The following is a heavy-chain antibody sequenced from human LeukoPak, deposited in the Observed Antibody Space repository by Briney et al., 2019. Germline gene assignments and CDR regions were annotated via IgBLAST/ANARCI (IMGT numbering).Heavy chain of an antibody. J-gene: IGHJ4*02. CDR3: AVDYGSGSYYNPLDY. CDR1: GYTFTSYG. CDR2: ISAYNGNT. Sequence: SVKVSCKASGYTFTSYGISWVRQAPGQGLEWMGWISAYNGNTNYAQKLQGRVTMTTDTSTSTAYMELRSLRSDDTAVYYCAVDYGSGSYYNPLDYWGQGTLVTVSS. D-gene: IGHD3-10*01. V-gene: IGHV1-18*01.